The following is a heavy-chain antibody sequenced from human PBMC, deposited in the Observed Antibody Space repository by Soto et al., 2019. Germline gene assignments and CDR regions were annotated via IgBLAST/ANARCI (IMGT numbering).Heavy chain of an antibody. Sequence: QVQLVESGGGVVQPGRSLRLSCVGSGFSFSSYDMNWVRQAPGTGLEWVDLMSYDGSKKYYGDSVRGRVTISRDNSKNTLYLQMDHLRPEDTAIYYCAKDLKPGSRWSLGGVEHCMDVWGRGTTVSVSS. D-gene: IGHD3-16*01. V-gene: IGHV3-30*18. CDR2: MSYDGSKK. CDR1: GFSFSSYD. J-gene: IGHJ6*03. CDR3: AKDLKPGSRWSLGGVEHCMDV.